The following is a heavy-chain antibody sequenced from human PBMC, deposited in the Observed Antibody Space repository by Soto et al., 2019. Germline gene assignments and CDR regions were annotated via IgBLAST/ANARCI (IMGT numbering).Heavy chain of an antibody. V-gene: IGHV2-5*01. Sequence: QITLKESGPTLVKPTQTLTLTCTFSGFSLTAGVGVGWIRQPPGKALEWLALIYWNDDKRYSPSLKSRLPITKDTSKSQVVLTMTNMDPVDTATYYCAHSHYCGLEFYPFDVWGQGTMVTVSS. CDR3: AHSHYCGLEFYPFDV. CDR2: IYWNDDK. CDR1: GFSLTAGVG. J-gene: IGHJ3*01. D-gene: IGHD2-21*01.